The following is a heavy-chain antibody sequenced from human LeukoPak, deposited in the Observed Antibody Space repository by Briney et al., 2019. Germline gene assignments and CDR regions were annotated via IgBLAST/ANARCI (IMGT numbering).Heavy chain of an antibody. J-gene: IGHJ4*02. CDR2: IKQDGSQK. CDR3: ASVDFDNNAHYHYYLPN. V-gene: IGHV3-7*01. Sequence: GGSLRLSCAASGSWLAMLSMSWVRHTPGKGREWVANIKQDGSQKAYADSVKGRFAISRDNAHNFLDLQMNSLRAEDTGVYYCASVDFDNNAHYHYYLPNWGQGTRVTVSS. D-gene: IGHD2/OR15-2a*01. CDR1: GSWLAMLS.